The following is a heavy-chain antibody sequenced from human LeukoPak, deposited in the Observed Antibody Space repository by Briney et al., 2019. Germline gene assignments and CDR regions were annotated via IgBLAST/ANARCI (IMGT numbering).Heavy chain of an antibody. CDR3: ARGPFPNYYYGMDV. D-gene: IGHD2/OR15-2a*01. Sequence: SETLSLTCAVYGGSFSGYCWSWIRQPPGKGLEWIGEINHSGSTNYNPSLKSRVTISVDTSKNQFSLKLSSVTAADTAVYYCARGPFPNYYYGMDVWGQGTTVTVSS. CDR1: GGSFSGYC. V-gene: IGHV4-34*01. CDR2: INHSGST. J-gene: IGHJ6*02.